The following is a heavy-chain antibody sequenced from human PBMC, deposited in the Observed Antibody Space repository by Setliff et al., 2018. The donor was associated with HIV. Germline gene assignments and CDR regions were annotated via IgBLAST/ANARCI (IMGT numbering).Heavy chain of an antibody. Sequence: ASVKVSCKASGYTFTSYDINWVRQATGQGLEWMGWMMPSSGNTGYAQKFQGRLTMTRNTSISTAYMEVSWLTSDDTAIYYCARDLAYCSGGSCYRPFIYYFYYMDVWGKGATVTVSS. V-gene: IGHV1-8*02. CDR3: ARDLAYCSGGSCYRPFIYYFYYMDV. CDR2: MMPSSGNT. D-gene: IGHD2-15*01. J-gene: IGHJ6*03. CDR1: GYTFTSYD.